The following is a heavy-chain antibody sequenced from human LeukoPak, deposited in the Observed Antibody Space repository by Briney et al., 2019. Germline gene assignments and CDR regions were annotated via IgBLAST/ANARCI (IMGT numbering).Heavy chain of an antibody. D-gene: IGHD5-18*01. Sequence: PSETLSLTCAVYGGSFSGYYWSWIRQPPGKGLEWIGEISHSGSTNYNPSLKSRVTISVDTSKNQFSLKLSSVTAADTAVYYCARVDTAMDYYFDYWGQGTLVTVSS. CDR3: ARVDTAMDYYFDY. CDR2: ISHSGST. V-gene: IGHV4-34*01. J-gene: IGHJ4*02. CDR1: GGSFSGYY.